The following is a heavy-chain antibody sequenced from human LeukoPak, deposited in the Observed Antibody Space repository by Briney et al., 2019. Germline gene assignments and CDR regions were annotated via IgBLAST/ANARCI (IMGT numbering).Heavy chain of an antibody. Sequence: PSETPSPTPTVSGVSPTSHSWSWISHTPRKRLEWIGFIYDSGSANYKSSVESRVTMTLDTSKNQFSLKLNSVTAADTAVYYCARVLQNYYPVDGGGKGTVVIFS. D-gene: IGHD3-3*01. CDR1: GVSPTSHS. CDR2: IYDSGSA. J-gene: IGHJ6*03. CDR3: ARVLQNYYPVDG. V-gene: IGHV4-59*11.